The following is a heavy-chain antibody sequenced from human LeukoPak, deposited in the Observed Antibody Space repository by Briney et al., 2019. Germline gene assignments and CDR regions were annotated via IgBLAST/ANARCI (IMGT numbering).Heavy chain of an antibody. J-gene: IGHJ4*02. D-gene: IGHD3-10*01. V-gene: IGHV4-34*01. CDR2: INHSGST. CDR1: GGSFSGYY. CDR3: ARHRGEFGDSPPYIDY. Sequence: PSETLSLTCAVYGGSFSGYYWSWIRQPPGKGLEWIGEINHSGSTNYNPSLKSRVTISVDMSKNQFSLRLSSVTAADTAVYYCARHRGEFGDSPPYIDYWSQGTLVTVSS.